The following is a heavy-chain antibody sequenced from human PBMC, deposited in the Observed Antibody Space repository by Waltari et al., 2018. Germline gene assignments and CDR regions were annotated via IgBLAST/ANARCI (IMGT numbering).Heavy chain of an antibody. J-gene: IGHJ4*02. CDR1: GFTVSSNS. CDR2: IYSGCST. Sequence: EVQLVESGGGLIQPGGSLRLSCAASGFTVSSNSMSWVRQAPGKGLEWVSVIYSGCSTSYADAVKGRLTISRDNSKNTLYLQMNSLRAEDTAVYYCARASGYSSSWVDYWGQGTLVTVSS. V-gene: IGHV3-53*01. D-gene: IGHD6-13*01. CDR3: ARASGYSSSWVDY.